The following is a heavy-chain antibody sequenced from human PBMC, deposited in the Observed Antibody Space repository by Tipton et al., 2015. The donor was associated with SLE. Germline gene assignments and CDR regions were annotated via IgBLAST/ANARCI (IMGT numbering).Heavy chain of an antibody. Sequence: TLSLTCTVSGDSISHHYWSWIRQPPGKGLEWIGFAHYSGSSSSNPSLKSRVSISVDASKNQFSLRLNSVTAADTAVYYCTKVGGSGHFDYWGQGTLVTVSS. V-gene: IGHV4-59*11. CDR2: AHYSGSS. CDR3: TKVGGSGHFDY. CDR1: GDSISHHY. D-gene: IGHD3-16*01. J-gene: IGHJ4*02.